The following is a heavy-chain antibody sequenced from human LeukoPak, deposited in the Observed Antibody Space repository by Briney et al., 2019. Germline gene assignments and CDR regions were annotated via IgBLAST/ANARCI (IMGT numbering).Heavy chain of an antibody. CDR3: ARNYDFWSGYLDY. V-gene: IGHV4-59*01. CDR1: GGSISSYY. CDR2: IHYSGST. J-gene: IGHJ4*02. Sequence: SETLSLTCTVSGGSISSYYWSWIRQPPGKGLEWIGYIHYSGSTNNNPSLKSRVTISVDTSKNQFSLKPTSVTAADTAVYYCARNYDFWSGYLDYWGQGTLVTVSS. D-gene: IGHD3-3*01.